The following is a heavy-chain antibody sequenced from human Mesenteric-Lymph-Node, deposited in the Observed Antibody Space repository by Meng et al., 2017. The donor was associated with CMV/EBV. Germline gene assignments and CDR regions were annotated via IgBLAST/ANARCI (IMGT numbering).Heavy chain of an antibody. J-gene: IGHJ4*02. D-gene: IGHD3-22*01. V-gene: IGHV4-59*12. CDR3: ARSLYYYDSSGYYFY. CDR1: GGSISSYY. CDR2: IYYSGST. Sequence: SETLSLTCTVSGGSISSYYWSWIRQPPGKGLEWIAYIYYSGSTNYNPSLKSRVTISVDTSKNQFSLKLSSVTAADTAVYYCARSLYYYDSSGYYFYWGQGTLVTVSS.